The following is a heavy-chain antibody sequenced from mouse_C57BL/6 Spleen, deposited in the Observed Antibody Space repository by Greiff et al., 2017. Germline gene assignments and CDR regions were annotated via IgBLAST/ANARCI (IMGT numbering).Heavy chain of an antibody. D-gene: IGHD2-2*01. Sequence: VQLQQPGAELVKPGASVKVSCKASGYTFTSYWMHWVKQRPGRGLEWIGRIDPNSGGTKYNEKFKSKATLTVDKPSSTAYMHLSSLTSEDSAVYYGARKCYGYDWVAYWGQGTLVTVSA. CDR1: GYTFTSYW. CDR2: IDPNSGGT. CDR3: ARKCYGYDWVAY. V-gene: IGHV1-72*01. J-gene: IGHJ3*01.